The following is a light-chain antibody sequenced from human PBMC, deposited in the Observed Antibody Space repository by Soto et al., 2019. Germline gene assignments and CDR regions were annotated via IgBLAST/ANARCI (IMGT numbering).Light chain of an antibody. CDR3: TSYTSSSPGG. V-gene: IGLV2-14*01. J-gene: IGLJ3*02. Sequence: QSALTQPASVSGSPGQSITISCTGTSSDVGGYNYVSWYQQHPGKAPKLMIYEVSNRPSGVSNRFSGSKSGNTASLAISGLQAEEEADYYSTSYTSSSPGGFGGGTKLTAL. CDR1: SSDVGGYNY. CDR2: EVS.